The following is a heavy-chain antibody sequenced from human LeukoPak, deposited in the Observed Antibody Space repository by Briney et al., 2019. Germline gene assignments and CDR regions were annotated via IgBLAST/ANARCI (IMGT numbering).Heavy chain of an antibody. CDR3: ARDTPNYNILTGYYTLHVFDI. CDR1: GGSISSGGYY. D-gene: IGHD3-9*01. CDR2: IYYSGSS. V-gene: IGHV4-31*03. J-gene: IGHJ3*02. Sequence: SQTLSLTCTVSGGSISSGGYYWRWIRHYPGKGLEWLGYIYYSGSSYYNPSLKSRVTISVDTSKNQFSLKLSSVTAADTAVYYCARDTPNYNILTGYYTLHVFDIWGQGTMVTVSS.